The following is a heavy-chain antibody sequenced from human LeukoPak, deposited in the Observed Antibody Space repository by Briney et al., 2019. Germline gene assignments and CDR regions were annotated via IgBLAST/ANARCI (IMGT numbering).Heavy chain of an antibody. Sequence: ASVKVSCKASGYTFTSYGISWVRQAPGQGLEWMGRIIAYNGDTNYAQKFQGRVTMTWDMSTSTVYMELSSLRSEDTAVYYCARDPGTYSSSSEVISGFDYWGQGALVTVSS. CDR2: IIAYNGDT. CDR1: GYTFTSYG. J-gene: IGHJ4*02. CDR3: ARDPGTYSSSSEVISGFDY. V-gene: IGHV1-18*01. D-gene: IGHD6-6*01.